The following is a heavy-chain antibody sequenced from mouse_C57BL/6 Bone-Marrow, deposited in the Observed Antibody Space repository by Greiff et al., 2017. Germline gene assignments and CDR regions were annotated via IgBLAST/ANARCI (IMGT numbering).Heavy chain of an antibody. J-gene: IGHJ4*01. CDR2: ILPGSGRT. CDR1: GYTFSSYW. V-gene: IGHV1-9*01. D-gene: IGHD4-1*01. Sequence: QVQLQQPGAELMKPGASVKISCKATGYTFSSYWIEWVKQRPGHGLEWIGGILPGSGRTKYNEKFKGKATFTAETSSNTTYMQLSCLTSKDSAVEDCARGGLGRAIDYWGQGTSVTVSA. CDR3: ARGGLGRAIDY.